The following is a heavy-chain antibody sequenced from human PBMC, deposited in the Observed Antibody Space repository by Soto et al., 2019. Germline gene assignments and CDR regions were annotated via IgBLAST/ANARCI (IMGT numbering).Heavy chain of an antibody. V-gene: IGHV5-51*01. J-gene: IGHJ4*01. CDR1: GYKFSHHW. Sequence: PGESLKNSCRISGYKFSHHWIARERQMPGKGLEWVWIIYPGDSDTKYSPYLQGLVTISADKSSSTAYLQWSRLMASDTAIYYCERTMTAEEFDFWGQGTLVTVSS. CDR3: ERTMTAEEFDF. CDR2: IYPGDSDT. D-gene: IGHD4-17*01.